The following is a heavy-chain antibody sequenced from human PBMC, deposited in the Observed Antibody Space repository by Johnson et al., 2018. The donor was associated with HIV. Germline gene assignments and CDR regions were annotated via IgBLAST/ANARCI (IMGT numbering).Heavy chain of an antibody. CDR3: AREPRIAAFRDAFDI. V-gene: IGHV3-30*04. D-gene: IGHD6-6*01. CDR2: ISYDGSNK. J-gene: IGHJ3*02. Sequence: QEKLVESGGGVVQPGRSLRLSCAASGFTFSSYAMHWVRQAPGKGLEWVAVISYDGSNKYYADSVKGRFTISRDNSKNTLYLQMNSLRAEDTAVYYCAREPRIAAFRDAFDIWGQGTMVTVSS. CDR1: GFTFSSYA.